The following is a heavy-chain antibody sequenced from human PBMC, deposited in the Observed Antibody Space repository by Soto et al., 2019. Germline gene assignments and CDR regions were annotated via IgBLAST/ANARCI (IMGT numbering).Heavy chain of an antibody. CDR2: ISGSGDSA. D-gene: IGHD6-19*01. J-gene: IGHJ4*02. CDR1: GFIFRDYA. Sequence: VQLLESGGGLVQPGGSLRLSCAASGFIFRDYAMNWVRQAPGKGLEWVSDISGSGDSARYADSVKGRFTISRDNSRDTLSLHMNCLRVVDAGVSYGGKASRVSGWSVCDFWGQGELVTVSS. V-gene: IGHV3-23*01. CDR3: GKASRVSGWSVCDF.